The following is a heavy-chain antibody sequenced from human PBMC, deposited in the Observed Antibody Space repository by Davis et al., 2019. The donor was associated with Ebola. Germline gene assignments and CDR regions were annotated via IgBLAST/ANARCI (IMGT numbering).Heavy chain of an antibody. V-gene: IGHV3-7*01. D-gene: IGHD6-19*01. J-gene: IGHJ2*01. CDR2: IKQDGSEK. CDR1: GFTFSSYW. Sequence: GESLKISCAASGFTFSSYWISWVRQAPGKGLEWVANIKQDGSEKYYVDSVKGRFTISRDNAKNSLYLQMNSLRAEDTAVYYCARDQGSGWYNGYFDLWGRGTLATVSS. CDR3: ARDQGSGWYNGYFDL.